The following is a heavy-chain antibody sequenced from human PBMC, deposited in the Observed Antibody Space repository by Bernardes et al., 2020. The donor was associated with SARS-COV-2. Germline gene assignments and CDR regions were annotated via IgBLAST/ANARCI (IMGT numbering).Heavy chain of an antibody. CDR1: GFTFDDYA. CDR2: ISWNSGSI. V-gene: IGHV3-9*01. Sequence: GGSLRLSCAASGFTFDDYAMHWVRQAPGKGLEGGSGISWNSGSIGYADSVKGRFTISRDNAKNSLYLQMNSLRAEDTALYYCAKLPERRIAAAGTTDYWGQGTLVTVSS. J-gene: IGHJ4*02. CDR3: AKLPERRIAAAGTTDY. D-gene: IGHD6-13*01.